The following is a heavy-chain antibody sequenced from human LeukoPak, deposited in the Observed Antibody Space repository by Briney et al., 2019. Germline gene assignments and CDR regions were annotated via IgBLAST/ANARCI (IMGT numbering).Heavy chain of an antibody. J-gene: IGHJ1*01. V-gene: IGHV1-18*01. CDR2: ISPNNGNT. CDR1: GYTFVDYG. CDR3: ARAETMALYFFH. Sequence: ASVKVSCKASGYTFVDYGFIWLRQAPGHGLEWMGWISPNNGNTDYAQKFQGRVTLTIEASSNTTFMELRSLTSDDTAVYYCARAETMALYFFHWGQGTLVTVTS. D-gene: IGHD3-10*01.